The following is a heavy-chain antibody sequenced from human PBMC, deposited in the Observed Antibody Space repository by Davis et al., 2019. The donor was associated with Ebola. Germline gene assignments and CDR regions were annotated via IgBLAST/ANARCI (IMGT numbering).Heavy chain of an antibody. CDR2: IQYTGST. D-gene: IGHD6-19*01. J-gene: IGHJ2*01. V-gene: IGHV4-59*08. Sequence: SETLSLTCTISGDSMRGYYWSWIRQPPGMGLEWIGYIQYTGSTIRNPSLKSRVTISLDTSKSQFSLKLSSVTAADTAVYYCARRPVSGWTNWYFDLWGRGTLVSVSS. CDR3: ARRPVSGWTNWYFDL. CDR1: GDSMRGYY.